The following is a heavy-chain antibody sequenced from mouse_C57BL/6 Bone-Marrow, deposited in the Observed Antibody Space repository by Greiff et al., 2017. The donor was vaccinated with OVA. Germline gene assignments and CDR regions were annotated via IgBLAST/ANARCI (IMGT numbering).Heavy chain of an antibody. CDR3: ARLHYYGSSYDYAMDY. J-gene: IGHJ4*01. D-gene: IGHD1-1*01. Sequence: EVQLVESGGDLVKPGGSLKLSCAASGFTFSSYGMSWVRQTPDKRLEWVATISSGGSYTYYPDSVKGRFTISRDNAKNTLYLQMSSLKSEDTAMYYCARLHYYGSSYDYAMDYWGQGTSVTVSS. V-gene: IGHV5-6*01. CDR2: ISSGGSYT. CDR1: GFTFSSYG.